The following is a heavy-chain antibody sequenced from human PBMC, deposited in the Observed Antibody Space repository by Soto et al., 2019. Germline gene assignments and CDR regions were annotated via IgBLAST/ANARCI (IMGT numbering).Heavy chain of an antibody. CDR2: IDPSDSYT. CDR3: ESSTKHHYHDSSGRIASDY. Sequence: GDSLKISCKGSGYSFTSYWISWVRQMPGKGLEWMGRIDPSDSYTNYSPSFQGHVTISADKSISTAYLQWSSLKASATAMYYCESSTKHHYHDSSGRIASDYCGQGTLVTVSA. D-gene: IGHD3-22*01. J-gene: IGHJ4*02. CDR1: GYSFTSYW. V-gene: IGHV5-10-1*01.